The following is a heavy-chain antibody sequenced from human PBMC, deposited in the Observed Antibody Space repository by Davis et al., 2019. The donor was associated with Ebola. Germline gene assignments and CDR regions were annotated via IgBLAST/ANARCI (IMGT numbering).Heavy chain of an antibody. V-gene: IGHV6-1*01. CDR3: ARGWLRGYLDY. D-gene: IGHD3-3*01. Sequence: HSQTLSLTCAISGDSVSSGGWTWIRQSPSRGLEWLGRTYYNSKWYKDYAVAVKSRITINPDTSKNQFSLQLNSVTPEDTAVYYCARGWLRGYLDYWGQGTLVTVSS. CDR1: GDSVSSGG. J-gene: IGHJ4*02. CDR2: TYYNSKWYK.